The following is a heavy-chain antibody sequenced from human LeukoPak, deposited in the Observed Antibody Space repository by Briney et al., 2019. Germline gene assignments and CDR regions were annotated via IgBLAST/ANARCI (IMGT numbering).Heavy chain of an antibody. CDR2: INSDGSRT. CDR1: GFTFSSSW. J-gene: IGHJ4*02. CDR3: ARSRGAGPGAYFDY. Sequence: PGGSLRLSCAASGFTFSSSWMHWVRQAPGKGLVSVSRINSDGSRTSYADSVKGRVTISRDNAKNTLYLQMNSLRAEDTAVYYCARSRGAGPGAYFDYWGQGILVTVTS. V-gene: IGHV3-74*01. D-gene: IGHD6-19*01.